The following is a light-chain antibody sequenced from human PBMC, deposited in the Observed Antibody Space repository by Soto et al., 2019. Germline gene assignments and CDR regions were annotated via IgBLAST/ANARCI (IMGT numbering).Light chain of an antibody. CDR1: SSNIGSNA. Sequence: QSVLTQPPSASGTPGQRVTISCSGSSSNIGSNAVNWYQQLPGTAPTLFSYSNNQRPSGVPDRFSGSKSGTSASLAVNGLQSEDEADYYCAAWDDSLNGPLFGGGTKLTVL. J-gene: IGLJ3*02. CDR3: AAWDDSLNGPL. CDR2: SNN. V-gene: IGLV1-44*01.